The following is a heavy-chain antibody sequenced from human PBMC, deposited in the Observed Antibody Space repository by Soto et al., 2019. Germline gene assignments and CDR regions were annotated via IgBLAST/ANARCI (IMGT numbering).Heavy chain of an antibody. CDR1: GFTFSSYS. J-gene: IGHJ4*01. Sequence: GGSLRLSCAASGFTFSSYSMNWVRQAPGKGLEWVSSISSSSTYTYYADSVKGRFTISRDNAKNSLYLQMNSLRAEDTAVYYYARDPVGASTYYYFDYWGQGIPVTVSS. CDR3: ARDPVGASTYYYFDY. V-gene: IGHV3-21*01. D-gene: IGHD1-26*01. CDR2: ISSSSTYT.